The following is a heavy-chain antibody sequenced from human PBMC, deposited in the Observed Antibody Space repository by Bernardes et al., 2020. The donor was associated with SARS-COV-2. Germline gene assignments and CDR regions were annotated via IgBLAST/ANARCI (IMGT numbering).Heavy chain of an antibody. CDR2: INPGRGGT. V-gene: IGHV1-46*03. J-gene: IGHJ4*02. CDR1: GYTFTNYY. D-gene: IGHD3-16*01. CDR3: ARGPGAGFSGGFDY. Sequence: ASVKVSCKASGYTFTNYYVHWVRQAPKKGLEWMGVINPGRGGTTYAQKFQGRVTMTSDTSTNTVYMESTSLTSEDTAVYYCARGPGAGFSGGFDYWGQGTLVTVSS.